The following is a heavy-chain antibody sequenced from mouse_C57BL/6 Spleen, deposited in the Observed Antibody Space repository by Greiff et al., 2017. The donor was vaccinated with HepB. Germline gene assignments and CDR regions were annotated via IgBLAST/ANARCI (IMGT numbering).Heavy chain of an antibody. CDR2: ISYDGSN. CDR3: ALLPAY. J-gene: IGHJ3*01. CDR1: GYSITSGYY. D-gene: IGHD1-1*01. Sequence: EVQVVESGPGLVKPSQSLSLTCSVTGYSITSGYYWNWIRQFPGNKLEWMGYISYDGSNNYNPSLKNRISITRDTSKNQFFLKLNSVTTEDTATYYCALLPAYWGQGTLVTVSA. V-gene: IGHV3-6*01.